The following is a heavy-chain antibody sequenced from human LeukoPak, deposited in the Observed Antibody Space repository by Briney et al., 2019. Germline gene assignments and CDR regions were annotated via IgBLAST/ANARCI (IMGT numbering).Heavy chain of an antibody. J-gene: IGHJ4*02. CDR3: ARDRDVGRGEYRVSHDY. D-gene: IGHD5/OR15-5a*01. CDR1: GFPFRIFW. Sequence: PGGSLRLSCAPSGFPFRIFWMSWARHARGKGVEWVANIKQDGREEYYVDSVKGRFTISIDNAKNSLYLQMNIPRAEDTAVYYCARDRDVGRGEYRVSHDYWGQGILVTVSS. CDR2: IKQDGREE. V-gene: IGHV3-7*01.